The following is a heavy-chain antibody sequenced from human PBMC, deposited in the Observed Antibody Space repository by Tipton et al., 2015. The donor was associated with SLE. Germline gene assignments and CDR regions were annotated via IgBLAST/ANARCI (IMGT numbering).Heavy chain of an antibody. CDR3: ARARYCGGDCYPDAFDI. CDR2: ISYDGSNK. CDR1: GFTFSSYA. D-gene: IGHD2-21*01. J-gene: IGHJ3*02. V-gene: IGHV3-30*04. Sequence: SLRLSCAASGFTFSSYAMHWVRQAPGKRLEWVAVISYDGSNKYYADSVKGRFTISRDNAKNSLYLQMNSLRAEDTAVYYCARARYCGGDCYPDAFDIWGQGTMVTVSS.